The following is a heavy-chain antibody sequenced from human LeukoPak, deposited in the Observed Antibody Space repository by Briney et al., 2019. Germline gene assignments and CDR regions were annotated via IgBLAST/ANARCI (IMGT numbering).Heavy chain of an antibody. V-gene: IGHV3-21*01. CDR1: GFTFSSYS. CDR3: ARSLMITFGGVIVPIDY. CDR2: ISSSSSYI. Sequence: GGSLRLSCAASGFTFSSYSMTWVRQAPGKGLEWVSSISSSSSYIYYADSVKGRFTMSRDNAKNSLYLQMNSLRAEDTAVYYCARSLMITFGGVIVPIDYWGQGTLVTVSS. D-gene: IGHD3-16*02. J-gene: IGHJ4*02.